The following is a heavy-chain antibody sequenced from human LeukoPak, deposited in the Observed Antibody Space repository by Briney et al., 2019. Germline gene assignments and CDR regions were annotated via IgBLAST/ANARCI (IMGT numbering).Heavy chain of an antibody. V-gene: IGHV3-7*03. J-gene: IGHJ4*02. CDR1: GFTFDTYW. D-gene: IGHD4-11*01. CDR2: IKEDGTET. Sequence: GGSLRLSCAASGFTFDTYWMSWVRQAPGKGLEWVANIKEDGTETYYVDSVKGRFTISRDNAKNSLYLQMNSLRVEDTAVYYCAKEGRSLQTYWGQGTLVTASS. CDR3: AKEGRSLQTY.